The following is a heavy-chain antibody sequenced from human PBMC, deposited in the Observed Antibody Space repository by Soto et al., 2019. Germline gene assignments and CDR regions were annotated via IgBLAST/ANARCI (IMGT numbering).Heavy chain of an antibody. CDR3: ARDAVVPAAPGYYYYYYMDV. J-gene: IGHJ6*03. V-gene: IGHV4-59*02. Sequence: SETLSLTCTVSGGSVSRYCWSWIRQPPGKGLEWIGYIYYSGSTNYNPSLKSRVTISVDTSKNQFSLKLSSVTAADTAVYYCARDAVVPAAPGYYYYYYMDVWGKGTTVTVSS. CDR1: GGSVSRYC. D-gene: IGHD2-2*01. CDR2: IYYSGST.